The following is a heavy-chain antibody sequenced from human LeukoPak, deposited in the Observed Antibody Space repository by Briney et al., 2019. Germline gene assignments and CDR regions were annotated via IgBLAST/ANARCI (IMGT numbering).Heavy chain of an antibody. Sequence: ASMKVSCKASGDTVNNYAVSWVRQSPGQGLEWMGGIIPIFGTGNYAQKFQGRVAFTIDESTSTVFMELNSLTSEDTAIYYRAREGYIGSCGGGSCYSGFDYWGQGTLVTVSS. CDR1: GDTVNNYA. CDR2: IIPIFGTG. CDR3: AREGYIGSCGGGSCYSGFDY. D-gene: IGHD2-15*01. J-gene: IGHJ4*02. V-gene: IGHV1-69*05.